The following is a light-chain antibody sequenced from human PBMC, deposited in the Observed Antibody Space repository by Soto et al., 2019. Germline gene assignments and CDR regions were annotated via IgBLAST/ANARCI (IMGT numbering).Light chain of an antibody. Sequence: IQMTQSPSSLSASVGDRVTITCRASQGIRNDLGCYQQRPGKPPNLLIYTATRLQSGAPSRFSGSGSGTDFTLTISSLQPEDFATYYCQQSYSSPITFGQGTRLEI. J-gene: IGKJ5*01. V-gene: IGKV1-39*01. CDR3: QQSYSSPIT. CDR2: TAT. CDR1: QGIRND.